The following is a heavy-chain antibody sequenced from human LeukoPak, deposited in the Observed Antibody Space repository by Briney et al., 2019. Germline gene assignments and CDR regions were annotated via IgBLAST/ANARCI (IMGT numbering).Heavy chain of an antibody. CDR1: EFSFSSYG. CDR3: ARADWDTAMIDY. D-gene: IGHD5-18*01. Sequence: GGSLRLSCAASEFSFSSYGMYWVRQAPGKGLEWVSSISSSSSYIYYADSVKGRFTISRDNAKNSLYLQMNSLRAEDTAVYYCARADWDTAMIDYWGQGTLVTVSS. CDR2: ISSSSSYI. J-gene: IGHJ4*02. V-gene: IGHV3-21*01.